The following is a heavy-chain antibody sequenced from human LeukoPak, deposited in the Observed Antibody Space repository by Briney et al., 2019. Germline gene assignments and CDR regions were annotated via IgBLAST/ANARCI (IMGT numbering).Heavy chain of an antibody. Sequence: PGGSLRLSCAASGFIFDDYAIHWVRQAPGKGLEWVSGISWNSGSIGYADSVKGRFTISRDNAKNSLYLQMNGLRAEDTALYYCARAIGVTCISTSCYSFDYWGQGTLVTVSS. CDR3: ARAIGVTCISTSCYSFDY. J-gene: IGHJ4*02. CDR1: GFIFDDYA. CDR2: ISWNSGSI. V-gene: IGHV3-9*01. D-gene: IGHD2-2*02.